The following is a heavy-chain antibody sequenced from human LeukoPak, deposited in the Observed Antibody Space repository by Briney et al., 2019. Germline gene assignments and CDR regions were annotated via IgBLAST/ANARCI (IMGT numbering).Heavy chain of an antibody. J-gene: IGHJ4*02. V-gene: IGHV3-30*18. CDR1: GFTFSSYG. CDR2: ISYDGSNK. D-gene: IGHD5-12*01. Sequence: PGRSLRLSCAASGFTFSSYGMHWVRQAPGKGLEWVAVISYDGSNKYYADSVKGRFTISRDNAKNSLYLQMNSLRAEDTALYYCAKVSSGYDYDYWGQGTLVTVSS. CDR3: AKVSSGYDYDY.